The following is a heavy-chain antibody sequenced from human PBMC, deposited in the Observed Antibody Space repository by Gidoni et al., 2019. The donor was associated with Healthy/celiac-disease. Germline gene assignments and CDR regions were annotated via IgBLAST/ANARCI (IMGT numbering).Heavy chain of an antibody. J-gene: IGHJ4*02. V-gene: IGHV4-59*01. D-gene: IGHD2-15*01. CDR3: ARDGGGCSGGSCYSY. Sequence: QVQLQESGPGLVKPSETLSLTCTVSGGSISSYYWSWILQPPGKGLGWSGYIYYCGSTNYNPSLKSRVTMSVDTSKNQFSLKRSSVTAADTAVYYCARDGGGCSGGSCYSYWGQGTLVTVSS. CDR1: GGSISSYY. CDR2: IYYCGST.